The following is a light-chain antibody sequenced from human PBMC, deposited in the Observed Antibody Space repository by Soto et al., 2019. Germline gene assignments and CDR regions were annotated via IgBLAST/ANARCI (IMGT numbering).Light chain of an antibody. J-gene: IGKJ4*01. CDR1: QSLLHSNGYNY. V-gene: IGKV2-28*01. CDR2: LGY. CDR3: MQALQTPLT. Sequence: DIVMTQSPLSLPVTPGEPASISCRSSQSLLHSNGYNYLDWYLQKPGQSPHLLIYLGYNGASGVPDRFSGSGSGTDFTLKISRVEAEDVGVYYFMQALQTPLTFGGGTKVEIK.